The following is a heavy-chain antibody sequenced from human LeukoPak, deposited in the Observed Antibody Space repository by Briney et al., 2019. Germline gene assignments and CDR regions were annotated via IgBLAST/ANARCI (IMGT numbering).Heavy chain of an antibody. Sequence: ASVKVSCKASGYTFTGYHIHWLRQAPEQGLEWMGRINPYSGDTNFAQKFQGRVTMNRDTSITTAYMDLSSLTPDDTAVYFCARDQGSLTRSWYTGYWGQGTQVTVSS. V-gene: IGHV1-2*06. CDR1: GYTFTGYH. CDR2: INPYSGDT. D-gene: IGHD6-13*01. CDR3: ARDQGSLTRSWYTGY. J-gene: IGHJ4*02.